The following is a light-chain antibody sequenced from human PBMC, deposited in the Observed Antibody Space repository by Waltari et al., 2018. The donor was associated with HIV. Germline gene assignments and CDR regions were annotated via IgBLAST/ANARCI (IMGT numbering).Light chain of an antibody. Sequence: QSVLTQPPAASGTTGQRVTTSSSASMSNTGRKNVYWYQHVPGTAPKLLMYRNDQRPSGVPDRFSGSKSGTSASLAISGLRSEDEADYYCVVWDDSLSGVVFGGGTKLTVL. CDR2: RND. CDR1: MSNTGRKN. J-gene: IGLJ2*01. CDR3: VVWDDSLSGVV. V-gene: IGLV1-47*01.